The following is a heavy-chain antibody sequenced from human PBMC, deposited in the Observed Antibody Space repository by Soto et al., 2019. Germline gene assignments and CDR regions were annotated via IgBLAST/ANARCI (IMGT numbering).Heavy chain of an antibody. Sequence: SETLSLTCTVSGGSISSSSYYWGWIRQPPGKGLEWIGSIYYSGSTYYNPSLKSRVTISVDTSKNQFSLKLSSVTAADTAVYYCARHDFSWGYYFDYWGQGTLVTVSS. CDR1: GGSISSSSYY. D-gene: IGHD3-16*01. CDR2: IYYSGST. CDR3: ARHDFSWGYYFDY. J-gene: IGHJ4*02. V-gene: IGHV4-39*01.